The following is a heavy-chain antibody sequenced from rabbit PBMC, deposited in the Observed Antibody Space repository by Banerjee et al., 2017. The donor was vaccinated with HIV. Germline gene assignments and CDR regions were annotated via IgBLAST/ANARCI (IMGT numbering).Heavy chain of an antibody. CDR3: ARRADYAGGGNFNL. J-gene: IGHJ4*01. Sequence: QEQLKEIGGGLVQPGGSLTLSCNASGLDFSSSNWIYWVRQAPGKGLEWIGCINTSSGNTVYASWAKGRFTISKTSSTTVTLQMTSLTAADTATYFCARRADYAGGGNFNLGGPGTLVTVS. D-gene: IGHD4-2*01. V-gene: IGHV1S45*01. CDR2: INTSSGNT. CDR1: GLDFSSSNW.